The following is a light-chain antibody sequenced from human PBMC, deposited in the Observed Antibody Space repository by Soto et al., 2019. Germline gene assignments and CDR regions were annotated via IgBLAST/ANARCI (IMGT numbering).Light chain of an antibody. V-gene: IGLV6-57*02. Sequence: KFMLTQPHSVSESPGKTVTLSCTGSSGSIASNYVQWYQQRPGSAPTVVIYADDQRPSRVPDRFSGSIVRSSNSASLTISGLKSEDQAAYYCQSYVRVNLVFGTGSKVTVL. CDR1: SGSIASNY. J-gene: IGLJ1*01. CDR3: QSYVRVNLV. CDR2: ADD.